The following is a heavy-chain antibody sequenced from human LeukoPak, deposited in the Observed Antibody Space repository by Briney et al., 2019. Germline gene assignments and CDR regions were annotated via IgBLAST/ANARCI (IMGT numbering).Heavy chain of an antibody. J-gene: IGHJ6*03. V-gene: IGHV6-1*01. D-gene: IGHD6-19*01. CDR1: GDSVSSNSAA. CDR3: ARGIAVAGTLQSYYYYYYMDV. CDR2: TYYRSKWYN. Sequence: SQTLSLTCAISGDSVSSNSAAWNWIRQSPSRGLEWLGRTYYRSKWYNDYAVSVKSRITINPDTSKNQFSLQLNSVTPEDTAVYCCARGIAVAGTLQSYYYYYYMDVWGKGTTVTVSS.